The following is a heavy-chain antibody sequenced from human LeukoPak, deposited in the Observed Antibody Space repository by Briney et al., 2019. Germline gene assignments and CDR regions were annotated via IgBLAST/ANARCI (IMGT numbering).Heavy chain of an antibody. Sequence: PSETLSLTCAVSGGSISSSNWWSWVRQPPGKGLEWIGEIYHSGSTNYNPSLKSRVTISVDKSKNQFSLKLSSVTAADTAVYYCASWPYYDSSGYYNDYWGQGTLVTVSS. V-gene: IGHV4-4*02. J-gene: IGHJ4*02. D-gene: IGHD3-22*01. CDR1: GGSISSSNW. CDR3: ASWPYYDSSGYYNDY. CDR2: IYHSGST.